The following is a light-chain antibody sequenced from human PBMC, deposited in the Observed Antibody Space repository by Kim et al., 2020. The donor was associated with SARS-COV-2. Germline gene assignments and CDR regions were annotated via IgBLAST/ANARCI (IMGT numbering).Light chain of an antibody. CDR2: AAS. CDR3: QKCDSAPWT. J-gene: IGKJ1*01. Sequence: DIQMTQSPSSLSASVGDRVTITCRASQDISNYLAWFQLKPGKAPKLLIYAASALQPGVPSRFSGSGSGTDFTHTVTSLQPEDVATYYCQKCDSAPWTLGQGTKVDIK. V-gene: IGKV1-27*01. CDR1: QDISNY.